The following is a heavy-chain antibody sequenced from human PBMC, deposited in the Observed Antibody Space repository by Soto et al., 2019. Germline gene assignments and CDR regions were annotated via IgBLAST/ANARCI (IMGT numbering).Heavy chain of an antibody. Sequence: PSETLSLTCTVSGGSIGSGVYFWSWIRQPPGKGLEWIGFISYTGSAYYNPSPKSRAAISVDTSKNQFSLKLSSVTAADTAVYYCARAPRGNYGYPSYFDYWGQGTLVTVSS. D-gene: IGHD3-10*01. CDR2: ISYTGSA. CDR1: GGSIGSGVYF. CDR3: ARAPRGNYGYPSYFDY. J-gene: IGHJ4*02. V-gene: IGHV4-30-4*01.